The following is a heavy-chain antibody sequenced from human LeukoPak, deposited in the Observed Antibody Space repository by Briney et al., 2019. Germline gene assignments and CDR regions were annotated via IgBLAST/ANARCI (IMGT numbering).Heavy chain of an antibody. Sequence: GGTLRLSCAASGFSFSTYGMHWVRQAPGKGLGWVAIISFDGTNQHYADSLEGRFTISRDNSKNTLYLQMNNLTPDDTAVYYCAKDEQMTRFDYWGQGTLVTVSS. CDR1: GFSFSTYG. V-gene: IGHV3-30*18. D-gene: IGHD5-24*01. CDR2: ISFDGTNQ. CDR3: AKDEQMTRFDY. J-gene: IGHJ4*02.